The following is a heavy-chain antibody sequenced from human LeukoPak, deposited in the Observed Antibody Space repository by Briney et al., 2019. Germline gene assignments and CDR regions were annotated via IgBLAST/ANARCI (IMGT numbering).Heavy chain of an antibody. J-gene: IGHJ5*02. Sequence: GESLKISCKGSGYSFTNYWIGWVRQMPGKGLEWMGIMYPGDSNTRYSPSFQGQVTISADKSITTAYLQWSSLKASDTAMYYCMRPNYYDSGSYYNVNYNWFDPWGQGTLVTVSS. CDR2: MYPGDSNT. CDR3: MRPNYYDSGSYYNVNYNWFDP. V-gene: IGHV5-51*01. CDR1: GYSFTNYW. D-gene: IGHD3-10*01.